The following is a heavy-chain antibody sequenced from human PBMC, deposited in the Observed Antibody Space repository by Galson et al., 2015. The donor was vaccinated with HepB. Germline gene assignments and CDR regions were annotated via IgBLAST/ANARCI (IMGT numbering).Heavy chain of an antibody. CDR3: ARDKYGNGNYWTDLQY. D-gene: IGHD1-1*01. V-gene: IGHV3-30*03. CDR2: MSYDGSKK. J-gene: IGHJ4*02. CDR1: GFTFSDYA. Sequence: SLRLSCAASGFTFSDYAMHWVRQAPGKGLEWVALMSYDGSKKYSADSMRGRFTVSRDNTKSTLYLQMNSLRADDTATYYCARDKYGNGNYWTDLQYWGQGTLVTVSS.